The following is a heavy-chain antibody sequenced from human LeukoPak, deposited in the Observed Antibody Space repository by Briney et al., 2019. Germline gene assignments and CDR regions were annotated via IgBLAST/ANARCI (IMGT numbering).Heavy chain of an antibody. CDR1: GYTFTGYY. CDR2: INPNSGGT. V-gene: IGHV1-2*02. J-gene: IGHJ5*02. CDR3: ARPRAGGYCSSTSCPNWFDP. D-gene: IGHD2-2*01. Sequence: GASVKVSCKASGYTFTGYYMHWVRQAPGQGLEWMGWINPNSGGTNYAQKFQGRVTMTRDTSISTAYMELNRLRSDDTAVYYCARPRAGGYCSSTSCPNWFDPWGQGTLVTVSS.